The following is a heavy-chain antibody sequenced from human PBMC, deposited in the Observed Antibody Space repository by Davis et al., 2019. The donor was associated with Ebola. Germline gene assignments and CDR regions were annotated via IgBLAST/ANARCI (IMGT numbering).Heavy chain of an antibody. Sequence: GESLKISCAASGFTFSSYAMSWVRQAPGKGLEWVSAISGSGGSTYYADSVKGRFTISRDNSKNTLYLQMNSLRAEDTAVYYCAKDLIYGDYVGDYWGQGTLVTVSS. CDR2: ISGSGGST. CDR3: AKDLIYGDYVGDY. CDR1: GFTFSSYA. J-gene: IGHJ4*02. V-gene: IGHV3-23*01. D-gene: IGHD4-17*01.